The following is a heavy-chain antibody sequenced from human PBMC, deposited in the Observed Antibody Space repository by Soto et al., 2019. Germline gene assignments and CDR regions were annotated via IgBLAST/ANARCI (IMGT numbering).Heavy chain of an antibody. Sequence: GGSLRLSCAASGFTFSSYAMHWVRQAPGKGLEWVAVISYDGSNKYYADSVKGRFTISRDNSKNQFSLKLSSVTAADTAVYYCARDFVTMVRGVGYYYYGMDVWGQGTTVTVSS. CDR3: ARDFVTMVRGVGYYYYGMDV. CDR1: GFTFSSYA. CDR2: ISYDGSNK. D-gene: IGHD3-10*01. V-gene: IGHV3-30-3*01. J-gene: IGHJ6*02.